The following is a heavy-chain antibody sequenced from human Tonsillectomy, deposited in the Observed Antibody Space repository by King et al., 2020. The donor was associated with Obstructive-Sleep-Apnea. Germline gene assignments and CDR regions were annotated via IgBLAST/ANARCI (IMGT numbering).Heavy chain of an antibody. CDR1: GFTFSSYA. D-gene: IGHD5-12*01. Sequence: QLVQSGGGVVQPGRPLRLSCAASGFTFSSYAMHWVRQAPGKGLEWVAFISYDGGSKSYADSVKGRFTIFRDNSKNTLYLQMSSLRAEDTAVYYCAREQENESGYALDYWGQGTLVTVSS. CDR2: ISYDGGSK. J-gene: IGHJ4*02. CDR3: AREQENESGYALDY. V-gene: IGHV3-30*04.